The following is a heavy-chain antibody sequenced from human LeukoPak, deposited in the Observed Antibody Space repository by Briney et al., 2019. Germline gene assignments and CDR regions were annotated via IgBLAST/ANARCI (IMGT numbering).Heavy chain of an antibody. J-gene: IGHJ4*02. D-gene: IGHD5-24*01. Sequence: GESLRLSCAASGFTFSSYGMHWVRQAPGKGLEWVSYISSSGSTIYYADSVKGRFTISRDNAKNSLYLQMNSLRAEDTAVYYCASHGDGSAKGYWGQGTLVTVSS. CDR1: GFTFSSYG. V-gene: IGHV3-48*04. CDR3: ASHGDGSAKGY. CDR2: ISSSGSTI.